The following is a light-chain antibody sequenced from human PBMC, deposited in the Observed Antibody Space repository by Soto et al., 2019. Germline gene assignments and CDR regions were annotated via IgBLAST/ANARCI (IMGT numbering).Light chain of an antibody. CDR2: DAS. J-gene: IGKJ1*01. CDR3: QQYNSYSRT. Sequence: EIVLTQSPGTLSLSPGERGTLSCRASQSVSNNFLAWYQQKPGQAPRLLIYDASSLESGVPSRFSGSGSGTEFTLTISSLQPDDFATYYCQQYNSYSRTFGQGTKVEIK. V-gene: IGKV3-20*01. CDR1: QSVSNNF.